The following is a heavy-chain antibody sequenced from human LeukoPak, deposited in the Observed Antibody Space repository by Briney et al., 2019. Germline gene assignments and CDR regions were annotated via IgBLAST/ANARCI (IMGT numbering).Heavy chain of an antibody. D-gene: IGHD3-22*01. V-gene: IGHV4-59*01. Sequence: SETLSLTCSVSGGSITTYFWTWIRQPPGKGLEWIGYINYSGTSNYNPSLKSRVSISVDTSKNQFSLKLSSVTAADTAVYYCARGTMMVGPWGQGTQVTVSS. CDR2: INYSGTS. CDR1: GGSITTYF. J-gene: IGHJ5*02. CDR3: ARGTMMVGP.